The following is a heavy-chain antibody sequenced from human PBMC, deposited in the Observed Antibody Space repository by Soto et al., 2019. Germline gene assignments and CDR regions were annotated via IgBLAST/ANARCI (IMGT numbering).Heavy chain of an antibody. CDR3: ARTTRRNVTIFGVVGGNWFDP. CDR1: GGSLSSSSYY. J-gene: IGHJ5*02. CDR2: IYYSGST. D-gene: IGHD3-3*01. Sequence: QLQLQESGPGLVKPSETLSLTCTVSGGSLSSSSYYWGWIRQPPGKGLEWIGSIYYSGSTYYNPSLKSRVTISVDTSKNQFSLKLSSVTAADTAVYYCARTTRRNVTIFGVVGGNWFDPWGQGTLVTVSS. V-gene: IGHV4-39*01.